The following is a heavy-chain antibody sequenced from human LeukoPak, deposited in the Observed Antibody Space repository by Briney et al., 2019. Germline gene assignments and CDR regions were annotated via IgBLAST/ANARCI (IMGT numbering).Heavy chain of an antibody. J-gene: IGHJ4*02. CDR3: ARDKNYYGSGSYWDY. CDR1: GFTFSSYS. Sequence: GGSLRLSCAASGFTFSSYSMNWVRQAPGKGLEWVSSISSSSSYIYYADSVKDRFTISRDNAKNSLYLQMNSLRAEDTAVYYCARDKNYYGSGSYWDYWGQGTLVTVSS. D-gene: IGHD3-10*01. CDR2: ISSSSSYI. V-gene: IGHV3-21*01.